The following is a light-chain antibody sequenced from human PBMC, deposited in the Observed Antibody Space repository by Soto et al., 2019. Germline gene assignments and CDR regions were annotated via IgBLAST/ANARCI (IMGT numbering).Light chain of an antibody. CDR3: QQYSSTPLA. CDR2: WAS. J-gene: IGKJ1*01. V-gene: IGKV4-1*01. Sequence: DIVMTQSPDSLAVSLGERATINCKSSQSVLYSSNNKNYLAWYQQKPRQPPKLLIYWASTRESGVPDRFSGSGSGTDFTLTIRGLQAEDVAVYYCQQYSSTPLAFGQGTTVEIK. CDR1: QSVLYSSNNKNY.